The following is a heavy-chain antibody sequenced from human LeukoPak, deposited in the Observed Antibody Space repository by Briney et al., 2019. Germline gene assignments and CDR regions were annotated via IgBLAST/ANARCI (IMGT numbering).Heavy chain of an antibody. CDR1: GYTFSTYW. CDR2: IYPGDSDT. J-gene: IGHJ6*03. Sequence: GESLKISCKGSGYTFSTYWIGWVRQMPGKGLEWMGIIYPGDSDTRYSPSFQGQVTFSADKSISTAYLQWSSLKASDTAMYYCARQGGDSSGYYYNYYSYYYMDVWGKGTTVTVSS. D-gene: IGHD3-22*01. CDR3: ARQGGDSSGYYYNYYSYYYMDV. V-gene: IGHV5-51*01.